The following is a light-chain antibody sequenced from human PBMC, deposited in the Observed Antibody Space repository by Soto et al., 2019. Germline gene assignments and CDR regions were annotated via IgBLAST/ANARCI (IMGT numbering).Light chain of an antibody. CDR2: GGF. V-gene: IGKV3-15*01. CDR1: HSVASN. Sequence: EIVLTQSPATRSVSPGERATLSCRTSHSVASNFAWYQQKPGQAPRILVYGGFISAPGFPVRFRGFESGSESTLNISSLQSEDGVIYYGQHYEKWPYTFCQGTKWQMK. CDR3: QHYEKWPYT. J-gene: IGKJ2*01.